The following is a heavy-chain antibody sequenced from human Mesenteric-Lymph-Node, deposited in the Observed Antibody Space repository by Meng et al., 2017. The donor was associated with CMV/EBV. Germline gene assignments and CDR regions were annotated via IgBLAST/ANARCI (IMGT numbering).Heavy chain of an antibody. Sequence: GGSLRLSCAASGFTFSDYYMHWIRQSPGKGLEWVSYIHFSGTIIYYADSVKGRFTVSRDNSKNSLYLQMNSLRAEDTAVYYCAPGGGLTVIDYWGQGTLVTVSS. CDR1: GFTFSDYY. CDR3: APGGGLTVIDY. D-gene: IGHD3-9*01. V-gene: IGHV3-11*04. CDR2: IHFSGTII. J-gene: IGHJ4*02.